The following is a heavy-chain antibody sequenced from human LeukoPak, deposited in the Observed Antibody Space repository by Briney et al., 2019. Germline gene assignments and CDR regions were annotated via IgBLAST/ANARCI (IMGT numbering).Heavy chain of an antibody. CDR1: GFTFSNYW. Sequence: GGSLRLSCAASGFTFSNYWMSWVRQAPGKGLEWVANIKQDGSEKYYVDSVKGRFTISRDNAKNSLYLQMNSLRAEDTAVYYCAREGLMVRGVIRAYMDVWGKGTTVTISS. V-gene: IGHV3-7*01. CDR3: AREGLMVRGVIRAYMDV. D-gene: IGHD3-10*01. CDR2: IKQDGSEK. J-gene: IGHJ6*03.